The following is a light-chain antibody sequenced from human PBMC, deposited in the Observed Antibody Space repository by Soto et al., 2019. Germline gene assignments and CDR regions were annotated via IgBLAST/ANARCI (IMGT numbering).Light chain of an antibody. V-gene: IGLV2-11*01. CDR1: SNDVGGYNY. Sequence: QSALTQPRSVSGSPGQSVTISCTGTSNDVGGYNYVSWYQQHPDKAPKLMVYDVTKRPSGVPDRFSGSKSGNTASLTISGLQAEDEADYYCSSYAGTYTYVFGTGTKVTVL. CDR3: SSYAGTYTYV. J-gene: IGLJ1*01. CDR2: DVT.